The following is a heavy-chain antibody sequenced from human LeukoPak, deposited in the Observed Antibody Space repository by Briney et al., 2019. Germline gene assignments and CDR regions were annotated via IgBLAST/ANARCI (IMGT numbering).Heavy chain of an antibody. V-gene: IGHV1-46*01. CDR1: GYTFTSYY. CDR3: ARQQGLQNLNFDY. Sequence: ASVKVSCKASGYTFTSYYIHWVRQAPGQGPEWMGIINSIGGTTDYAQKFQGRVTMTRDTSTSTVYMEPSSLTSDDTAVYYCARQQGLQNLNFDYWGQGTLVTVSS. CDR2: INSIGGTT. D-gene: IGHD4-11*01. J-gene: IGHJ4*02.